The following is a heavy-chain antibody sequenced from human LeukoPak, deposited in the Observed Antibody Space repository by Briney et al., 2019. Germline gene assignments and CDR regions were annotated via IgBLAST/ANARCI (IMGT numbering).Heavy chain of an antibody. CDR3: ARDYADYVGYFFFDY. V-gene: IGHV3-23*01. D-gene: IGHD4-17*01. CDR1: VFTFNNYA. J-gene: IGHJ4*02. CDR2: ISGGGETT. Sequence: GGSLRLSCAASVFTFNNYAMNWVRHAPGKGLEWVSSISGGGETTYYADSAKGRFTISRDNSQNTLYLQMNSLRAEDTAVYYCARDYADYVGYFFFDYWGQGTLVTVSS.